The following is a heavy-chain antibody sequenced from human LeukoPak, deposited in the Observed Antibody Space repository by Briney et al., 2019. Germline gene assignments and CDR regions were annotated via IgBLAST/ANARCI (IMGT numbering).Heavy chain of an antibody. CDR2: IYYSAST. J-gene: IGHJ4*02. D-gene: IGHD1-26*01. CDR3: AVVAGVRATFFDY. CDR1: GCSISSSSYY. Sequence: SETLSLTCTVSGCSISSSSYYWGWIRQPPGKGLVWIGSIYYSASTSYSPDLKSRVTISVDTSKNQFSLKLSSVTAADTAVYYCAVVAGVRATFFDYWGQGTLVTVSP. V-gene: IGHV4-39*07.